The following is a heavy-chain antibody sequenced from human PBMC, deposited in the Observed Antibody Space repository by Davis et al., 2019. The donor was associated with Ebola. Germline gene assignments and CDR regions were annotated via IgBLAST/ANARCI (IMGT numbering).Heavy chain of an antibody. V-gene: IGHV1-46*01. CDR2: INPSGGST. Sequence: ASVKVSCKASGYTFTSYYMHWVRRAPGQGLEWMGIINPSGGSTSYAQKFQGRVTMTRDTSTSTVYMEVGSLRSDDTAVYYCARAQFPTTSDHWGQGTLVTVSS. CDR1: GYTFTSYY. D-gene: IGHD1-1*01. CDR3: ARAQFPTTSDH. J-gene: IGHJ4*02.